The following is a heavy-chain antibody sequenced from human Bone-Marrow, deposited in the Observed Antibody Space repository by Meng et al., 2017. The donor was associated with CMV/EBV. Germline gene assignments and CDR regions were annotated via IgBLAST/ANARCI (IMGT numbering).Heavy chain of an antibody. D-gene: IGHD5-18*01. CDR3: ARTAGPGYEVCNGPGY. J-gene: IGHJ4*02. CDR2: ISAYNGNT. V-gene: IGHV1-18*01. Sequence: ASVKVSCKASGYTFTSYGISWVRQATGQGLEWMGWISAYNGNTDYAQKLQGRVTMTTDTSTSTAYMELRSLRSDDTAVYYCARTAGPGYEVCNGPGYWGQGTLVTVSS. CDR1: GYTFTSYG.